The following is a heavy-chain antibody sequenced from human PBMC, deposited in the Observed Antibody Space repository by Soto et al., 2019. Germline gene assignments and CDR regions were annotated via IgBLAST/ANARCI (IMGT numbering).Heavy chain of an antibody. V-gene: IGHV3-23*01. D-gene: IGHD4-4*01. Sequence: GESLKISCAASGFSFSSYVMSWVRQAPGKGLEWVSGISGGGSNTFYADSVKGRFTISRDNSKNTLLLQMNSLGAEDTAVYYCAKDSNKYSSSLRGRYFDYWGQGIGVTVSS. CDR2: ISGGGSNT. CDR3: AKDSNKYSSSLRGRYFDY. J-gene: IGHJ4*02. CDR1: GFSFSSYV.